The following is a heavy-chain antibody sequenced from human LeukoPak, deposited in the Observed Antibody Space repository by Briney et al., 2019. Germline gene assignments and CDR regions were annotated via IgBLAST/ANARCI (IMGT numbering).Heavy chain of an antibody. CDR3: ARDRSSGYYYYFDY. V-gene: IGHV4-30-2*01. D-gene: IGHD3-22*01. Sequence: PSETLSLTCAVSGGSISSGGYSWSWIRQPPGKGLEWIGYIYHSGSTYYNPSLKSRVTISVDRSKNQFSLKLSSMTAADTAVYYCARDRSSGYYYYFDYWGQGTLVPVSS. CDR1: GGSISSGGYS. J-gene: IGHJ4*02. CDR2: IYHSGST.